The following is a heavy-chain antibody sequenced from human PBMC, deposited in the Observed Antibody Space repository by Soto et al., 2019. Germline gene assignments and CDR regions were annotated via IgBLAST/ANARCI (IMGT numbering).Heavy chain of an antibody. CDR3: AKGSEVARQELDY. J-gene: IGHJ4*02. D-gene: IGHD2-15*01. CDR1: GFTFSNFG. CDR2: ISSDRSDK. Sequence: QVQLVESGGGVVQPGRSLRLSCAASGFTFSNFGMHWVRQAPGKGLEWVAVISSDRSDKYYSDSVKGRFTISRDTSKNPLFLQMNRLTVEETAVYYCAKGSEVARQELDYWGQGTLVTVSS. V-gene: IGHV3-30*18.